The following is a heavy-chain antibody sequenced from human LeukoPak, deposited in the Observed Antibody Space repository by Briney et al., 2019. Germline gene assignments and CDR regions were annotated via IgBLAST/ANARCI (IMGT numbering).Heavy chain of an antibody. CDR2: IYTTGST. V-gene: IGHV4-61*02. D-gene: IGHD4-11*01. CDR3: AAHSNYVDY. CDR1: GGSISSGDYY. J-gene: IGHJ4*02. Sequence: PSQTLSLTCTVSGGSISSGDYYWSWIRQPAGKGLEWIGRIYTTGSTNYNPSLKSRVTISVHTSKNQFSLKLSSVTAADTAVYYCAAHSNYVDYWGQGTLVTVSS.